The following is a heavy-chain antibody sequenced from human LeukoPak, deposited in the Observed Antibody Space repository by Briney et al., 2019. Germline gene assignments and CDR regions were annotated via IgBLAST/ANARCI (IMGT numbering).Heavy chain of an antibody. J-gene: IGHJ6*03. D-gene: IGHD3-10*01. CDR1: GFTFDDYA. Sequence: GGSLRLSCAASGFTFDDYAMHWVRQAPGKGLEWVSGISWNSGSIGYADSVKGRFTISRDNAKNSLYLQMNSLRAEDTALYYCAKDTRAGYYYYMDVWGKGTTVTISS. CDR2: ISWNSGSI. V-gene: IGHV3-9*01. CDR3: AKDTRAGYYYYMDV.